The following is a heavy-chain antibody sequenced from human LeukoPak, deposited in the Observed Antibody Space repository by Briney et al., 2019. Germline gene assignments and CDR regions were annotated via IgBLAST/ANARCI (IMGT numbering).Heavy chain of an antibody. CDR1: GFSLSTSGVG. CDR2: IYWNDDN. Sequence: SGPTLVNPTQTLTLTCTFSGFSLSTSGVGVGWIRQPPGKAPEWLALIYWNDDNRYSPSLKSRLTITKDTSKNQVVLTMTNMDPVDTATYYCAHRLRYYYGSGSYYSDEYFQHWGQGTLVTVSS. V-gene: IGHV2-5*01. D-gene: IGHD3-10*01. J-gene: IGHJ1*01. CDR3: AHRLRYYYGSGSYYSDEYFQH.